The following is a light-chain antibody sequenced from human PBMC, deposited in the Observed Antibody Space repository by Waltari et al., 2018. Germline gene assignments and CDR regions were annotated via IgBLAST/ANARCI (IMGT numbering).Light chain of an antibody. J-gene: IGKJ4*01. V-gene: IGKV3-11*01. Sequence: EIVLTQSPATLSLSPGERATLSCRASQSVSTYLAWYQQKPGQAPRLLIYDASNRATGIPPRFSGSGSGTDFTLTISYLEPEDFAVFYCQQRSDWPLTFGGGTKVDIK. CDR1: QSVSTY. CDR2: DAS. CDR3: QQRSDWPLT.